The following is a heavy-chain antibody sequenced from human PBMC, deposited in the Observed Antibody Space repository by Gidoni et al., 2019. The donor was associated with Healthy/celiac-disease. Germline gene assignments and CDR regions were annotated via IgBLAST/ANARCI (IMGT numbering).Heavy chain of an antibody. CDR3: ARGGHGMNV. CDR1: GYPFTSDY. D-gene: IGHD5-12*01. V-gene: IGHV1-46*01. Sequence: QVQLVQSGAEVKKPGASVKVSCKASGYPFTSDYMHWVRQAPGQGLEWMGIINPSGGSTSYAQKFQGRVTMTRKTATSTVYMELSSLRSEDTAVYYCARGGHGMNVWGQGTTVTVSS. J-gene: IGHJ6*02. CDR2: INPSGGST.